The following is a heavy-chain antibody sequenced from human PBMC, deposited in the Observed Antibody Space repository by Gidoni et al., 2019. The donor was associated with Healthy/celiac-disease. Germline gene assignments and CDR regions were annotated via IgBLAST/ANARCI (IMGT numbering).Heavy chain of an antibody. CDR1: GFTLSSSA. J-gene: IGHJ6*02. D-gene: IGHD3-3*01. V-gene: IGHV3-23*01. CDR2: ISGSGGST. Sequence: EVQLLESGGGLGQPGGSLRLPCAASGFTLSSSAMVWVRQAPGKGLEWVSAISGSGGSTYYADSVKGRFTISRDNSKNTLYLQMNSLRAEDTAVYYCAKCEYDFWSGYFTYYGMDVWGQGTTVTVSS. CDR3: AKCEYDFWSGYFTYYGMDV.